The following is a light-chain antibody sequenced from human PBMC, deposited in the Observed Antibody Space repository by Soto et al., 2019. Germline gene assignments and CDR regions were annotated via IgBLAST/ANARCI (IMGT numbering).Light chain of an antibody. CDR2: GAS. CDR3: QQYADSSPT. Sequence: IVLPQSPGTLSLSPGESATLSCRASQNVTGRFLAWYHHKPGHSPRLLLYGASSRATGIPERFSGGGSGTDFPLTISRLEPEDFAIYYCQQYADSSPTFGGGTKVEIK. J-gene: IGKJ4*01. CDR1: QNVTGRF. V-gene: IGKV3-20*01.